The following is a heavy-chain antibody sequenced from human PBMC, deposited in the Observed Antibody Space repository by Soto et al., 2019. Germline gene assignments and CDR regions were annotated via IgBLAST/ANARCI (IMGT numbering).Heavy chain of an antibody. D-gene: IGHD1-1*01. J-gene: IGHJ4*02. CDR1: GGSVTSGSYY. Sequence: PSETMCLTCAVAGGSVTSGSYYWSWNRQPPGKGLEWIGDIFYSGSTSYNPSLKSRVTISVDMSKNQFSLRLSSVAAADTAVYYCARGRIQLPSDYWGQGTLVTVSS. V-gene: IGHV4-61*01. CDR2: IFYSGST. CDR3: ARGRIQLPSDY.